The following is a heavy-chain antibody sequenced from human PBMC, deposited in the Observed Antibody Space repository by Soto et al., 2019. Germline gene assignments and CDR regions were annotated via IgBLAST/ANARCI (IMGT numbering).Heavy chain of an antibody. D-gene: IGHD3-16*02. J-gene: IGHJ3*02. Sequence: EVQLVESGGGLVQPGGSLRLSCAASGFTFSSYSMNWVRQAPGKGLEWVSYISSSSSTIYYADSVKGRFTISRDNAKNSLYLQMNSLRAEDTAVYYCARDYGYDYIWGSYRPLDAFDIWGQGTMVTVSS. CDR1: GFTFSSYS. CDR3: ARDYGYDYIWGSYRPLDAFDI. V-gene: IGHV3-48*01. CDR2: ISSSSSTI.